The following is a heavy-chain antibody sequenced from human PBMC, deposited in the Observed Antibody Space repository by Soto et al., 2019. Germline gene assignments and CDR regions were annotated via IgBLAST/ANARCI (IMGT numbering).Heavy chain of an antibody. J-gene: IGHJ6*02. D-gene: IGHD3-22*01. Sequence: GGSLRLSCAASGFTFSSYAMHWVRQAPGKGLEWVAVTSYDGSNKYYADSVKGRFTISRDNSRNTLYLQMNSLRAEDTAVYYCARGHRYYYDSSGYSSDYYYYYGMDVWGQGTTVTVSS. CDR3: ARGHRYYYDSSGYSSDYYYYYGMDV. V-gene: IGHV3-30-3*01. CDR2: TSYDGSNK. CDR1: GFTFSSYA.